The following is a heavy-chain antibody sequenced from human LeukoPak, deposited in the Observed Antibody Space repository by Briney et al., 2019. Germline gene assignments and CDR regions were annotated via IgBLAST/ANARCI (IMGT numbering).Heavy chain of an antibody. CDR1: GFSFNESY. D-gene: IGHD3-10*01. CDR3: AKPQVLLWFGELDGMDV. Sequence: GGSLRLSCAASGFSFNESYMTWIRQAPGKGLEWVAVISYDGSNKYYADSVKGRFTISRDNSKNTLYLQMNSLRAEDTAVYYCAKPQVLLWFGELDGMDVWGQGTTVTVSS. V-gene: IGHV3-30*18. CDR2: ISYDGSNK. J-gene: IGHJ6*02.